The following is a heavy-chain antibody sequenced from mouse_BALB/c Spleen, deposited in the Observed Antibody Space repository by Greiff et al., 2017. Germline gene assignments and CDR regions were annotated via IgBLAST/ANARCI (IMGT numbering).Heavy chain of an antibody. V-gene: IGHV3-6*02. CDR3: ASDRNYRYDWAGFAY. Sequence: EVQLLESGPGLVKPSPSLSLSCSVTGYSITSGYYWYWIRQFPGNKLEWMGYISYDGSNNYNPSLTNRISITRDTSKNQFFLKLNSVTTEDTATYYCASDRNYRYDWAGFAYWGQGTLVTVSA. CDR2: ISYDGSN. D-gene: IGHD2-14*01. CDR1: GYSITSGYY. J-gene: IGHJ3*01.